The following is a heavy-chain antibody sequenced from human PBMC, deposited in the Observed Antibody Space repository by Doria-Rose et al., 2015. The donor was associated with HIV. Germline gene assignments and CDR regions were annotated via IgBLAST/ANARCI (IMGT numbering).Heavy chain of an antibody. CDR2: TYIRGST. Sequence: GPGVVKPSQTLSLTCTVSGGSIGSGSYYWSWIRQPAGKGLEWIGRTYIRGSTDYNPSLQSRVTISVDTSKNQFSLEVNSVTAADTAVYYGARTANWNDGRVDSWGQGTTVIVSS. J-gene: IGHJ4*02. CDR1: GGSIGSGSYY. V-gene: IGHV4-61*02. D-gene: IGHD1-20*01. CDR3: ARTANWNDGRVDS.